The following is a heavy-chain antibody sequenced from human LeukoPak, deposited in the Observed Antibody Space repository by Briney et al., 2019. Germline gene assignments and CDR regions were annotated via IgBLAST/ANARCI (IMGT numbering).Heavy chain of an antibody. Sequence: PGGSLRLSCAASGFTFSDYYMSWIRQAPGKGLEWVSYISSRGSTIYYADSVKGRFTISRDNAKNSLYLQMNSLRAEDTAVYYCARDGYDFWSDYPTTLDYWGQGTLVTVSS. CDR3: ARDGYDFWSDYPTTLDY. CDR1: GFTFSDYY. J-gene: IGHJ4*02. V-gene: IGHV3-11*04. D-gene: IGHD3-3*01. CDR2: ISSRGSTI.